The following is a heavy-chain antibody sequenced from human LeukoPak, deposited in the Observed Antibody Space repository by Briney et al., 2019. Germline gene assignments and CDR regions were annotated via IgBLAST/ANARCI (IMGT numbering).Heavy chain of an antibody. D-gene: IGHD6-13*01. CDR3: ASNPKYSSTYYFDY. CDR1: GGSFSGYY. Sequence: SETLSLTCAVYGGSFSGYYWGWIRQPPGKGLEWIGSIYYSGSTYYNPSLKSRVTISVDTSKNQFSLKLSSVTAADTAVYYCASNPKYSSTYYFDYWGQGTLVTVSS. J-gene: IGHJ4*02. V-gene: IGHV4-39*01. CDR2: IYYSGST.